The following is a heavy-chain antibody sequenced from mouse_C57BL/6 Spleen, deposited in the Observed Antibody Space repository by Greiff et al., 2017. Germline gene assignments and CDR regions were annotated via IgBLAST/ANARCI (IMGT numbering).Heavy chain of an antibody. V-gene: IGHV1-64*01. CDR2: IHPNSGST. CDR1: GYTFTSYW. J-gene: IGHJ3*01. Sequence: QVQLKQPGAELVKPGASVKLSCKASGYTFTSYWMHWVKQRPGQGLEWIGMIHPNSGSTNYNEKFKGKATLTVDKSSSTAYMQLSSLTSEDSAVYYCARGECYDGYYGWFADWGQGTLVTVSA. D-gene: IGHD2-3*01. CDR3: ARGECYDGYYGWFAD.